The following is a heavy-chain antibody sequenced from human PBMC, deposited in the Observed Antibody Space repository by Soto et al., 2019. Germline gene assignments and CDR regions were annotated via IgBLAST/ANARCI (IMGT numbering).Heavy chain of an antibody. CDR3: ASIAARPGYYYYMDV. J-gene: IGHJ6*03. CDR1: GGSFSGYY. D-gene: IGHD6-6*01. CDR2: INHSGST. Sequence: SETLSLTCAVYGGSFSGYYWSWIRQPPGKGLEWIGEINHSGSTNYNPSLKSRVTISVDTSKNHFSLKLSSVTAADTAVYYCASIAARPGYYYYMDVWGKGTTVTVSS. V-gene: IGHV4-34*01.